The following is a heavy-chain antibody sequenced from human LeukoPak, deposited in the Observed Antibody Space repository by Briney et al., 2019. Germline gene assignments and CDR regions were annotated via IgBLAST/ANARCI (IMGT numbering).Heavy chain of an antibody. CDR3: ARRISGYYIDY. CDR1: GYTFTNYW. J-gene: IGHJ4*02. V-gene: IGHV5-51*01. CDR2: IWPSDSDT. D-gene: IGHD1-26*01. Sequence: GESLKISCKGSGYTFTNYWIGWVRQMPGKGLEWMGIIWPSDSDTRYSPSFQGQVTISADKSISTAYLQWSSLKASVTAIYFCARRISGYYIDYWGQGTLVSVSS.